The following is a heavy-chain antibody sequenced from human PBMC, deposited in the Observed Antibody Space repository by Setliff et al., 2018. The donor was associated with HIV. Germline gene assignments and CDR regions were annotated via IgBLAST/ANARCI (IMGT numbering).Heavy chain of an antibody. CDR3: ASAGAWQRNALDI. Sequence: ASVKVSCKASGYTFTGCYMHWVRQAPGQGLEWMGWINPNNGGTNYAQKFQGRVTMTRDTSISTAYMELSRLRSDDTAVYYCASAGAWQRNALDIWGQGTMVTVSS. D-gene: IGHD5-12*01. V-gene: IGHV1-2*02. J-gene: IGHJ3*02. CDR1: GYTFTGCY. CDR2: INPNNGGT.